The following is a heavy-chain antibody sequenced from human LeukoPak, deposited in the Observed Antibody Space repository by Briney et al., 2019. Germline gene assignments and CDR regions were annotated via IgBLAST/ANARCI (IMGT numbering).Heavy chain of an antibody. J-gene: IGHJ4*02. CDR2: INPNSGGT. D-gene: IGHD6-13*01. V-gene: IGHV1-2*02. Sequence: ASVKVSFKSSVYTFTVYYMHWVRQAPGQGLGWMGWINPNSGGTNYAQKFQGRVTMTRDTSISTAYMELSRLRSDDTAVYYCARVAYSSSWYLFDYWGQGTLVTVSS. CDR1: VYTFTVYY. CDR3: ARVAYSSSWYLFDY.